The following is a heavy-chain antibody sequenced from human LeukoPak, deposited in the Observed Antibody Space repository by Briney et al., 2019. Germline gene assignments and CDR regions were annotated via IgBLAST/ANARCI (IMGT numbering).Heavy chain of an antibody. J-gene: IGHJ4*02. Sequence: GGSLRLSCAASGFTFSSYWMSWVRQAPGKGLEWVANIKQDGSEKYYVDSVKGRFTISRDNAKISLYLQMNSLRAEDTAVYYCARDCSSTSCYLPSLDYWGQGTLVTVSS. CDR2: IKQDGSEK. V-gene: IGHV3-7*01. D-gene: IGHD2-2*01. CDR1: GFTFSSYW. CDR3: ARDCSSTSCYLPSLDY.